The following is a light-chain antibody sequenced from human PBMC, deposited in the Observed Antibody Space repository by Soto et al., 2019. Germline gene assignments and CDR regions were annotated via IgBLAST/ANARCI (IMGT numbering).Light chain of an antibody. Sequence: QSALTQPASVSGSPGQSITISCTGTSSDAVSNNLVSWYQQHPGKAPKLIIYEVTKRPSGISNRFSGSTSGNTASLTISGLQAEDEDDYYCCSYAGSSTFAFGGGTKLTVL. V-gene: IGLV2-23*02. CDR2: EVT. CDR3: CSYAGSSTFA. CDR1: SSDAVSNNL. J-gene: IGLJ2*01.